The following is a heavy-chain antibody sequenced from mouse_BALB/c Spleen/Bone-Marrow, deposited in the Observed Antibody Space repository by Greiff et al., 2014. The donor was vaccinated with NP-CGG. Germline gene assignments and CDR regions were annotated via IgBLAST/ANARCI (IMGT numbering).Heavy chain of an antibody. CDR2: ISTGGSYT. V-gene: IGHV5-9-4*01. CDR3: ARYYNCYFDD. CDR1: GFTFSSYA. D-gene: IGHD1-3*01. J-gene: IGHJ2*01. Sequence: EVNLVESGGGVMKPGGSLKLSCAASGFTFSSYAMSWVRQSPEKGLEWVAEISTGGSYTYYPDTVTGRFTISRDNAKNTLYLEMNSLRSEDTAIYYYARYYNCYFDDWGQGTTLTVSS.